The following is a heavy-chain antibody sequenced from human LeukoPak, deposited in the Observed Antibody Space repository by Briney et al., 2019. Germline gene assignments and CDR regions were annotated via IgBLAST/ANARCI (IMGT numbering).Heavy chain of an antibody. CDR1: GYTFTDYY. D-gene: IGHD3-9*01. CDR2: INPNSGGT. J-gene: IGHJ6*02. V-gene: IGHV1-2*02. CDR3: ARAAVYDILTGYHDYYYYGMDV. Sequence: GASVKVSCKASGYTFTDYYLHWVRQAPGQGLEWMGWINPNSGGTNYAQKFQGRVTMTRDTSISTAYMELSRLRSDDTAVYYCARAAVYDILTGYHDYYYYGMDVWGQGTTVTVSS.